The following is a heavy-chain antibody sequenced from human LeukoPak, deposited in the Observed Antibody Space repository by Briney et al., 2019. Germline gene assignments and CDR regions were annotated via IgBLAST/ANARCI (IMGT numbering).Heavy chain of an antibody. V-gene: IGHV3-23*01. J-gene: IGHJ4*02. CDR1: GFTFSSYA. CDR2: ISSSGGST. D-gene: IGHD3-10*01. CDR3: AKNYGSGNYYLDD. Sequence: PGGSLRLPCAASGFTFSSYAMSWVRQAPGKGLEWVSAISSSGGSTYYADSVKGRFTISRDNSRNTLYLQTNSLRAEDTAVYYCAKNYGSGNYYLDDWGQGTLVTVSS.